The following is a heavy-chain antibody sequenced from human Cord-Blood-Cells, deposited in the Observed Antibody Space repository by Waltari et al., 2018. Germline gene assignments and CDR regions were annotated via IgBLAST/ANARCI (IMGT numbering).Heavy chain of an antibody. J-gene: IGHJ4*02. Sequence: EVQLLESGGGLVQPGGSLRLSCAASGFTFSSYAMSWVLQAPGKGLEWVSAISGRGGSTYYEDSVKGRFTISRDNSKNTLYLQMNSLRAEDSAVYYCAKARNWGFLHFDYWGQGTLVTVSS. CDR2: ISGRGGST. V-gene: IGHV3-23*01. D-gene: IGHD7-27*01. CDR3: AKARNWGFLHFDY. CDR1: GFTFSSYA.